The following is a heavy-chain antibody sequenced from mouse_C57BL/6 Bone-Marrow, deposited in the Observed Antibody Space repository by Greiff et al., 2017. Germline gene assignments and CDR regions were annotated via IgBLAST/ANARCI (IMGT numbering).Heavy chain of an antibody. D-gene: IGHD2-4*01. V-gene: IGHV1-69*01. CDR2: IDPSDSYT. J-gene: IGHJ3*01. CDR1: GYTFTSYW. CDR3: ASSSYDYDGCAY. Sequence: QVQLQQPGAELVMPGASVKLSCKASGYTFTSYWMHWVKQRPGQGLEWIGEIDPSDSYTNYNQKFKGKSTLTVDKSSSTAYMQLSSLTSEDSAVDYCASSSYDYDGCAYWGQGTLVTVSA.